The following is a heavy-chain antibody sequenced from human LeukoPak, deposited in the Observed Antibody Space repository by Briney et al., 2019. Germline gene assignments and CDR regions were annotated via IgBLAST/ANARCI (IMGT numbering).Heavy chain of an antibody. CDR2: ISYDGSNK. CDR3: ARDLIGGGYRRYFQH. V-gene: IGHV3-30-3*01. Sequence: PGRSLRLSCAASGFTFSSYAMHWVRQAPGKGLEWVAVISYDGSNKYYADSVKGRFTISRDNSKNTLYLQMNSLRAEDTAVYYCARDLIGGGYRRYFQHWGQGTLVTVSS. CDR1: GFTFSSYA. J-gene: IGHJ1*01. D-gene: IGHD5-12*01.